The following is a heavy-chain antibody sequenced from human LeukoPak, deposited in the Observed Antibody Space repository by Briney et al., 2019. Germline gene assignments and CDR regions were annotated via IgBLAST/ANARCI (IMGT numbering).Heavy chain of an antibody. V-gene: IGHV3-9*01. Sequence: GGSLRLSCAASGFTFDDYAMHWVRQAPGKGLEWVSGISWNSGSIGYADSVKGRFTISRDNAKNSLYLQMNSLRAEDTAVYYCAPAEARWGQGTLVTVSS. CDR2: ISWNSGSI. CDR1: GFTFDDYA. J-gene: IGHJ4*02. CDR3: APAEAR.